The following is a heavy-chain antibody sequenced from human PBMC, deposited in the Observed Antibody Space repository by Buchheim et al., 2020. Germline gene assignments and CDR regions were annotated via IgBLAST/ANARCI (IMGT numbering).Heavy chain of an antibody. CDR3: AREDIVVVRPHPKPDYLYGMDV. Sequence: QGLLVQSGPELRKPGTSVKVSCQASGYTFIGYYIHWVRQAPGQGLEWVGRVNPSNGDTDYSQNLYGRVTMTRDTSINTVYMELSILRSADTAVYYCAREDIVVVRPHPKPDYLYGMDVWGHGTT. J-gene: IGHJ6*02. V-gene: IGHV1-2*06. CDR2: VNPSNGDT. D-gene: IGHD2-15*01. CDR1: GYTFIGYY.